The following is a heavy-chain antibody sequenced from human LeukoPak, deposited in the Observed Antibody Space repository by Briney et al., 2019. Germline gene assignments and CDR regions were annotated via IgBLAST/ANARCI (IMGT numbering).Heavy chain of an antibody. Sequence: GASVKVSCKASGYSFINYYIHWVRQAPGQGLEWMGIINPSGAGTSFAQKFQGRVTMTRDMSTSTVYMELNSLRSQDTAVYYCARAWEAVAGNYGVVDYWGQGTLVTVSS. V-gene: IGHV1-46*01. J-gene: IGHJ4*02. CDR2: INPSGAGT. CDR1: GYSFINYY. CDR3: ARAWEAVAGNYGVVDY. D-gene: IGHD4-17*01.